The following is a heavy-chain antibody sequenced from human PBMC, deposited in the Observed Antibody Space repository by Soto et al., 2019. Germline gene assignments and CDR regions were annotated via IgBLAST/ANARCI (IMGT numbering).Heavy chain of an antibody. CDR1: GDSITSSSHH. V-gene: IGHV4-39*07. J-gene: IGHJ4*02. CDR2: IYHSGST. D-gene: IGHD3-22*01. CDR3: AIAWGHYDSSGTGGFDY. Sequence: LETLCLTCTVAGDSITSSSHHWGWIRQPPGKGLECIANIYHSGSTNYNPSLKSRVTISVDTSKNQFSLKLSSVTAADTAVYYCAIAWGHYDSSGTGGFDYWGQGTLVTVSS.